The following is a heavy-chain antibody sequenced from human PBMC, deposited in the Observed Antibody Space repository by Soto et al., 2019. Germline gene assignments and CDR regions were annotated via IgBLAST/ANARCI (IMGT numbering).Heavy chain of an antibody. J-gene: IGHJ4*02. CDR1: GFTFSDYY. Sequence: PGGSLRLSCAASGFTFSDYYMSWIRQAPGKGLEWVSYISSSSSYTNYADSVKGRFTISRDNAKNSLYLQMNSLRAEDTAVYYYAREVHYYDSSGYSVAVAFDYWGQGTLVTVSS. V-gene: IGHV3-11*06. CDR2: ISSSSSYT. D-gene: IGHD3-22*01. CDR3: AREVHYYDSSGYSVAVAFDY.